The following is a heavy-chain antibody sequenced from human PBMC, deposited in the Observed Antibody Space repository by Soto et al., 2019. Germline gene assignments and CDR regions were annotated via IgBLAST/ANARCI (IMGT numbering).Heavy chain of an antibody. CDR1: VLPFSSYG. Sequence: GGSLKLSCAASVLPFSSYGMHWVRQAPGKGLEWVAVIWYDGSNKYYADSVKGRFTISRDNSKNTLYLQMNSLRAEDTAVYYCARDQVYSGYVRHFDYWGQGTLVTVSS. CDR3: ARDQVYSGYVRHFDY. V-gene: IGHV3-33*01. J-gene: IGHJ4*02. CDR2: IWYDGSNK. D-gene: IGHD5-12*01.